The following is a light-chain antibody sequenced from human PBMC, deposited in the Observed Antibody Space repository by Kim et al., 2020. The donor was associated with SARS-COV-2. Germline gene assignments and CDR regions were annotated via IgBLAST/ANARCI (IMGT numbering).Light chain of an antibody. CDR2: AAS. CDR1: QDIANS. J-gene: IGKJ1*01. CDR3: QKYNTAPWT. Sequence: ASVGDRFPITCRASQDIANSLAWYQQKPGTVPKLLLYAASTLQSGVPSRFSGSGSGTEFTLTIGSLQTEDVATYYCQKYNTAPWTFGPRTKVDIK. V-gene: IGKV1-27*01.